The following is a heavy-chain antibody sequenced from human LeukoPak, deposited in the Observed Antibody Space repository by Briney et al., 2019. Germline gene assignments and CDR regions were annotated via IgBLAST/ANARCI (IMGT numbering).Heavy chain of an antibody. Sequence: GGSLRLSCAASGFTFSSYAMSWVRWVRQAPGKGLEWVSAISGSGGSTYYADSVKGRFTISRDNSKNTLYVQVNSLRAEDTAVYYCAKAIGAAGWPFDYWGQGTVVTVSS. V-gene: IGHV3-23*01. CDR3: AKAIGAAGWPFDY. D-gene: IGHD6-13*01. J-gene: IGHJ4*02. CDR1: GFTFSSYA. CDR2: ISGSGGST.